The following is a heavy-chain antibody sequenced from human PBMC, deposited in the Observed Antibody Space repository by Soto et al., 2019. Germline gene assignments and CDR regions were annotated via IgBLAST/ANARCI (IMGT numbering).Heavy chain of an antibody. J-gene: IGHJ4*02. CDR2: ISGSNGDT. Sequence: QVHLVQSGAEVKESGASVKVSCKASGYTFTNYGVAWVRRAPGQGLEWMGWISGSNGDTRYAQNLQNRVSLTTDTSTNTAYIELSSLRPDDTALYFWGRVGLAGSGTYDYWGQGTLVTVSS. V-gene: IGHV1-18*01. CDR1: GYTFTNYG. D-gene: IGHD6-13*01. CDR3: GRVGLAGSGTYDY.